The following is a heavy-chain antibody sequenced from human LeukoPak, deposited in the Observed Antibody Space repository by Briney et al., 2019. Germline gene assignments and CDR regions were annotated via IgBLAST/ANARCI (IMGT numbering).Heavy chain of an antibody. CDR1: GGTFSSYT. J-gene: IGHJ5*02. D-gene: IGHD1-14*01. CDR3: AAEPGFHTRWFDP. CDR2: IIPILGIA. Sequence: SVKVSCKASGGTFSSYTISWVRQAPGKGLEWMGRIIPILGIANYAQKFQGRVTITAEKSTSTAYMELSSLRSEDTAVYYCAAEPGFHTRWFDPWGQGTLVTVSS. V-gene: IGHV1-69*02.